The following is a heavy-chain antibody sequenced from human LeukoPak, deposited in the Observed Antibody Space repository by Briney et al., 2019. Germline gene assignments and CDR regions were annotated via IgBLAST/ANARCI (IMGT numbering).Heavy chain of an antibody. CDR3: ATGGVQGGSTLLGGYYYYYYMDV. CDR1: GFTFTSSA. CDR2: IVVGSGNT. V-gene: IGHV1-58*02. J-gene: IGHJ6*03. D-gene: IGHD1-26*01. Sequence: SVKVSCKASGFTFTSSAMQWGRQARGQRLEGIGWIVVGSGNTNYAQKLQGRVTMTEDTSTDTAYMELRSLRSEDTAVYYCATGGVQGGSTLLGGYYYYYYMDVWGKGTTVTVSS.